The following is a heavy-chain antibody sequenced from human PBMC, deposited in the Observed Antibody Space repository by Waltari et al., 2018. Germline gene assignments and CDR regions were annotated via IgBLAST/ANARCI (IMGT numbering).Heavy chain of an antibody. Sequence: QVQLQESGPGLVTPSETLSLTYTVSGGSISIYYCSWIRQPPGKGLKWNGYIYYSGSTNDNPSLKSRVTISVDTSKNQFSLKLSSVTAADTAVYYCASQSRGLADYWGQGTLVTVSS. V-gene: IGHV4-59*01. J-gene: IGHJ4*02. CDR3: ASQSRGLADY. D-gene: IGHD3-10*01. CDR2: IYYSGST. CDR1: GGSISIYY.